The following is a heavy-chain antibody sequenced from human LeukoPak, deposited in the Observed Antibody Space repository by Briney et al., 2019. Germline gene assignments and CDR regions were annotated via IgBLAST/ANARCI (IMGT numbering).Heavy chain of an antibody. V-gene: IGHV3-74*01. CDR3: AVSGDGYNYFDY. Sequence: GGSLRLSCAASGLTFSSYWMHWVRQAPGKGLVWVSRIYNDASSTTYADSVKGRFTTSRDNARNTLYLQMNSLRGEDTAVYYCAVSGDGYNYFDYWGQGTLVTVSS. CDR2: IYNDASST. D-gene: IGHD5-24*01. J-gene: IGHJ4*02. CDR1: GLTFSSYW.